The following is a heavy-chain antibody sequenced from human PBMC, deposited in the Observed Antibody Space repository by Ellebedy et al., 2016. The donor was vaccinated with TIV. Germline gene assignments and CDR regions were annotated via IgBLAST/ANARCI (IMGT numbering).Heavy chain of an antibody. Sequence: GESLKISXAASGFIFGNYWMTWVRQTPGTGLQWVANIKQDGSETFHVDSVKGRFSISRDNAKNSLFLQMNSLRVDDTAIYYCARLNWGRFAFDYWGQGTLVTVSS. D-gene: IGHD7-27*01. CDR3: ARLNWGRFAFDY. CDR1: GFIFGNYW. V-gene: IGHV3-7*01. J-gene: IGHJ4*02. CDR2: IKQDGSET.